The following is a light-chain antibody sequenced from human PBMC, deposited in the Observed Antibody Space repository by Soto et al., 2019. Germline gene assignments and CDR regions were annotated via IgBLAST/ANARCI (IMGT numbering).Light chain of an antibody. V-gene: IGKV1-9*01. CDR1: QGISSY. CDR2: AAS. J-gene: IGKJ2*01. Sequence: IQLTQSPSSLSASVGDRVTITFRASQGISSYLAWYQQKPGKATNLIIYAASTLQSGVPSRFSGSGSGTDFTISISSLKTEDFETYYCQQLNSYPSPFGQGTKLEI. CDR3: QQLNSYPSP.